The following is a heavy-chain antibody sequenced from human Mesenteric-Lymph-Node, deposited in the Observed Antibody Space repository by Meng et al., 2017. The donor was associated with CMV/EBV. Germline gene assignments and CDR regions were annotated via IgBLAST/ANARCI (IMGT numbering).Heavy chain of an antibody. Sequence: SQTLSLTGAVYGGSFSGYYWSWIRQPPGKGLEWIGEINHSGSTNYNPSLKSRVTISVDTSKNQFSLKLSSVTAADTAVYYCARRGRYSSSWLSWFDPWGQGTLVTVSS. CDR1: GGSFSGYY. J-gene: IGHJ5*02. CDR3: ARRGRYSSSWLSWFDP. CDR2: INHSGST. V-gene: IGHV4-34*01. D-gene: IGHD6-13*01.